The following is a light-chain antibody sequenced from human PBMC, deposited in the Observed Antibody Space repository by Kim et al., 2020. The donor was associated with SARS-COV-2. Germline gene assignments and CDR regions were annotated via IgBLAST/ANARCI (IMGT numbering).Light chain of an antibody. CDR2: DAS. Sequence: VTPVERATLSCRASQRVYSRIAWYQQKPGQPPRLLIYDASTGAAGVPARFIGSGYGTEFTLTISGLQSEDFAVYYCHQYYNWPRTFGQGTKVDIK. CDR3: HQYYNWPRT. CDR1: QRVYSR. J-gene: IGKJ1*01. V-gene: IGKV3-15*01.